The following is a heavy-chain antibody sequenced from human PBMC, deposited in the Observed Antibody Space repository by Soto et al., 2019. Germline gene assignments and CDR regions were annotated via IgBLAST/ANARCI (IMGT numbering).Heavy chain of an antibody. CDR3: ARRRSSGWYTHYFDY. Sequence: QLQLQESGPGLVKPSETLSLTCTVSGGSISSSSYYWGWIRQPPGKGLEWIGSIYYSGSTYYNPSLKSRVTISVDTSKNQFSLKLSSVTAADTAVYYCARRRSSGWYTHYFDYRGQGTLVTVSS. D-gene: IGHD6-19*01. J-gene: IGHJ4*02. V-gene: IGHV4-39*01. CDR1: GGSISSSSYY. CDR2: IYYSGST.